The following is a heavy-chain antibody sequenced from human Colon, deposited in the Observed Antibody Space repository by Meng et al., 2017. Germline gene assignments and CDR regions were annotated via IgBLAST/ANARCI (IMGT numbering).Heavy chain of an antibody. CDR2: MSDSGTT. D-gene: IGHD4-17*01. Sequence: QVHLHESGPGLVRPSEDLSLVCTVSGGSIKSGGSHWSWVRQHPGKGLEYIGFMSDSGTTDYNPSLRSRVSISEIGSSKNQFSLTLRSVTAADTATYFCARDTLYGTDYWGQGVLVTVSS. CDR3: ARDTLYGTDY. CDR1: GGSIKSGGSH. J-gene: IGHJ4*02. V-gene: IGHV4-31*03.